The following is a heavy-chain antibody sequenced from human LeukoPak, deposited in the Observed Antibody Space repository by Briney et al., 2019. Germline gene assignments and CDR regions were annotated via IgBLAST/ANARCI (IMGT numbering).Heavy chain of an antibody. CDR2: IIPIFGTA. D-gene: IGHD3-3*01. CDR1: GGTFSSYA. V-gene: IGHV1-69*13. J-gene: IGHJ5*02. CDR3: AREYDFWSGYKGFDP. Sequence: ASVKVSCKASGGTFSSYAISWVRQAPGQGLEWMGGIIPIFGTANYAQKFQGRVTITADESTSTAYMELSSLRSEDTAVYYCAREYDFWSGYKGFDPWGQGTLVTVSS.